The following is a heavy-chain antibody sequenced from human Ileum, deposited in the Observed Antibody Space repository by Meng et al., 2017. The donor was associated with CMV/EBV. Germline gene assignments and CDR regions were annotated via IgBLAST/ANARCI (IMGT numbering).Heavy chain of an antibody. CDR2: LNPNSGAT. CDR1: AYTFTAYY. V-gene: IGHV1-2*02. D-gene: IGHD2-2*01. J-gene: IGHJ4*02. CDR3: AKERCSSITCPLDY. Sequence: ASVKVSCKASAYTFTAYYIHWVRQAPGQGLEWMGWLNPNSGATDYAQKFQDRVTMTRDTSISTAYMELSRLRSDDTAVHYCAKERCSSITCPLDYWGQGTLVTVSS.